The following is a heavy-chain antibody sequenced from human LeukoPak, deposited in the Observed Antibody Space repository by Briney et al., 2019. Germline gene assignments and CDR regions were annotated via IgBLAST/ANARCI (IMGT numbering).Heavy chain of an antibody. J-gene: IGHJ4*02. Sequence: TSVKVSCKASGFTFSSSAIQWVRQVRGQRLEWIGWIVVGSDNTNYAQKFQDRVTITKDMSTMTAYMELSSLRSEDTALYYCAAVFFSSTVPYFDHWAQGTLVTVSS. CDR2: IVVGSDNT. CDR3: AAVFFSSTVPYFDH. CDR1: GFTFSSSA. D-gene: IGHD2-2*01. V-gene: IGHV1-58*02.